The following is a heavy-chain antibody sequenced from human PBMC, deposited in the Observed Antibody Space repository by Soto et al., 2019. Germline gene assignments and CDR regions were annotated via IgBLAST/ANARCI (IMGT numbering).Heavy chain of an antibody. CDR2: IYYST. D-gene: IGHD3-16*02. CDR1: GGSISSGGYY. CDR3: ARAYRASYPAYYYYGMDV. V-gene: IGHV4-31*03. Sequence: QVQLQESGPGLVKPSQTLSLTCTVSGGSISSGGYYWSWIRQHPGKGLEWIGYIYYSTYYNPSLKSRVTISVDPSKNQFSLKLSSVTAADTAVYYCARAYRASYPAYYYYGMDVWGQGTTVTVSS. J-gene: IGHJ6*02.